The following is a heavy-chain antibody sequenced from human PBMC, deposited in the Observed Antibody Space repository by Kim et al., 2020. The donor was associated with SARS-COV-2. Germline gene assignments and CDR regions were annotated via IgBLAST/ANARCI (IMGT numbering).Heavy chain of an antibody. J-gene: IGHJ3*02. V-gene: IGHV3-15*01. D-gene: IGHD3-10*01. CDR2: IKSKTDGGTT. CDR1: GFTFSNAW. Sequence: GGSLRLSCAASGFTFSNAWMSWVRQAPGKGLEWVGRIKSKTDGGTTDYAAPVKGRFTISRDDSKNTLYLQMNSLKTEDTAVYYCTTDWSYSGVWAFDIWGQGTMVTVSS. CDR3: TTDWSYSGVWAFDI.